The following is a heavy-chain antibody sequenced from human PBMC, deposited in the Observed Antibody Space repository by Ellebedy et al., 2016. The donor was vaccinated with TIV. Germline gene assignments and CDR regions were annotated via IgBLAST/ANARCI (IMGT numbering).Heavy chain of an antibody. Sequence: GESLKISCAASGFTFSSYAMHWVRQAPGKGLEWVAVISYDGSNKYYADSVKGRFTISRDNSKNTLYLQMNSLRVEDTAVYYCGRERWGLGDYWGQGTLVTVSS. D-gene: IGHD7-27*01. CDR3: GRERWGLGDY. CDR2: ISYDGSNK. CDR1: GFTFSSYA. J-gene: IGHJ4*02. V-gene: IGHV3-30-3*01.